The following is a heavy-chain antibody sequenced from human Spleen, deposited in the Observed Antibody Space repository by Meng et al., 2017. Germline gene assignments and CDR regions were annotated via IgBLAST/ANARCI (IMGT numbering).Heavy chain of an antibody. V-gene: IGHV4-4*02. D-gene: IGHD2-21*01. CDR2: IYHSGST. J-gene: IGHJ5*02. CDR1: GGSISSSHW. Sequence: QVQLQESGPGLVKHSQTLSPTCTVSGGSISSSHWWSWVRQPPGKGLEWIGEIYHSGSTNYNPSLESRVNISVDKSKNQYSLKLSSVTAADTAVYYCARAGDSENWFGPWGQGILVTVSS. CDR3: ARAGDSENWFGP.